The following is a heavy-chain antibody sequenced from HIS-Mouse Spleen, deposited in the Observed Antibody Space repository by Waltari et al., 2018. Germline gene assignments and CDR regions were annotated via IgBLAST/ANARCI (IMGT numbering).Heavy chain of an antibody. J-gene: IGHJ4*02. D-gene: IGHD6-13*01. Sequence: EVQLVESGGGLVKPGGSLRLSCAASGFTFSSYSLNWVRQAPGKRLGWVSSSSSSSRYIYYADSGKGRFTISGDNAKNSLYLQMNSLRAEDTAVYYCARSPGIAAAGTDYWGQGTLVTVSS. CDR1: GFTFSSYS. CDR3: ARSPGIAAAGTDY. CDR2: SSSSSRYI. V-gene: IGHV3-21*01.